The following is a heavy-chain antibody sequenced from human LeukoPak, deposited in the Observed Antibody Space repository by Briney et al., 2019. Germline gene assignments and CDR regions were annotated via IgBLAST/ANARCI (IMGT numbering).Heavy chain of an antibody. CDR2: ISWNSGSI. J-gene: IGHJ4*02. CDR3: VTTIVGNFDY. V-gene: IGHV3-9*01. CDR1: GFTFDDYA. D-gene: IGHD3-3*01. Sequence: GGSLRVSCAASGFTFDDYAMHWVRHAPGNGLEWVSGISWNSGSIGYADSVKGRFTISRDNAKNSLYLQMNSLRAEDTALYYCVTTIVGNFDYWGQGTLVTVSS.